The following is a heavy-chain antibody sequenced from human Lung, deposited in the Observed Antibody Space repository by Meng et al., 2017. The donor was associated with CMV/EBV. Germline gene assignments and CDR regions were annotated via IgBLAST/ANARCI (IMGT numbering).Heavy chain of an antibody. CDR2: IPHRGSS. CDR1: GDSITNHNW. V-gene: IGHV4-4*02. J-gene: IGHJ1*01. D-gene: IGHD3-10*01. Sequence: QVQWRESGLALVKPSETLSLTCAVSGDSITNHNWWAWVRQPPGKGLEWIGEIPHRGSSAYNPSLKSRVSMSIDKSKNQFSLKLTSVTAADTAVYHCLRRSGGSVWGQGTLVTVSS. CDR3: LRRSGGSV.